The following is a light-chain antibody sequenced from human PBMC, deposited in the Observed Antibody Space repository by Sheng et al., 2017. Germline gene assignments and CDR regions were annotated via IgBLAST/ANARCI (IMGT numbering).Light chain of an antibody. CDR3: QKYNSAPPFT. CDR2: AAS. CDR1: QGISNY. J-gene: IGKJ3*01. Sequence: DIQMTQSPSSLSASVGDRVTITCRASQGISNYLAWYQQKPGKVPKLLIYAASTFASGVPSRFSGSGSGTDFTLTISSLQPEDVATYYCQKYNSAPPFTFGPGTKVDIK. V-gene: IGKV1-27*01.